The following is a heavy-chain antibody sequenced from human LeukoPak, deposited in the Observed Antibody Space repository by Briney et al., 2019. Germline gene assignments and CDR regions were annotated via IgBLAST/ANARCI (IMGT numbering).Heavy chain of an antibody. CDR3: ARESGSYLAYYFDY. V-gene: IGHV3-30*01. Sequence: PGGSLRLSCAASGFTFSSYAMHWVRQAPGNGLEWVAVISYDGSNKYYADSVKGRFTISRDNSKNTLYLQMNSLRAEDTAVYYCARESGSYLAYYFDYWGQGTLVTVSS. D-gene: IGHD1-26*01. J-gene: IGHJ4*02. CDR2: ISYDGSNK. CDR1: GFTFSSYA.